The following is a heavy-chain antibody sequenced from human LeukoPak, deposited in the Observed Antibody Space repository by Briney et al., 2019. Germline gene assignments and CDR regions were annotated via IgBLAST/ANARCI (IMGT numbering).Heavy chain of an antibody. CDR3: AKDHGDGYNHFDY. Sequence: PGGSLRLSCAASGFTFSSYGMHWVRQAPGKGLEWVAVISYDGSNKYYADSVKGRFTISRDNSKNTLYLQMNSLRAEDTAVYNCAKDHGDGYNHFDYWGQGTLVTVSS. V-gene: IGHV3-30*18. D-gene: IGHD5-24*01. CDR1: GFTFSSYG. J-gene: IGHJ4*02. CDR2: ISYDGSNK.